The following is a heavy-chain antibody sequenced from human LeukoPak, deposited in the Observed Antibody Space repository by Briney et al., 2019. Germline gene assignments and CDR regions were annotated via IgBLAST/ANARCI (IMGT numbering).Heavy chain of an antibody. CDR3: ATDNGYDLDY. Sequence: GGSLRLSCAASGFTFSSYWMSWVRQAPGKGLEWVGRIRSKTGGGTTDYAAPVKGRFTISRDDSKNTLYLQMNSLKIEDTAVYYCATDNGYDLDYWGQGTLVTVSS. J-gene: IGHJ4*02. V-gene: IGHV3-15*01. D-gene: IGHD5-12*01. CDR2: IRSKTGGGTT. CDR1: GFTFSSYW.